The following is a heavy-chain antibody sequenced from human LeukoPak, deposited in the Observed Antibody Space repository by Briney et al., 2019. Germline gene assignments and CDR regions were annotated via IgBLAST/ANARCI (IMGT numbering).Heavy chain of an antibody. Sequence: GGSLRLSCAASGLIFDDNAMNWVRQAPGKGLEWVSLISWDGDSTYYADSVKGRFTISRDNSKKSLYLQMNSLRAEDSALYYCESQKSGDPLFDHWGQGTLVTVSS. D-gene: IGHD2-21*02. J-gene: IGHJ4*02. CDR2: ISWDGDST. CDR3: ESQKSGDPLFDH. CDR1: GLIFDDNA. V-gene: IGHV3-43D*04.